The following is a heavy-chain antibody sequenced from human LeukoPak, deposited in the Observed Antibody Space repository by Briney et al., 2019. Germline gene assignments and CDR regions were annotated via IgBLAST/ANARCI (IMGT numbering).Heavy chain of an antibody. Sequence: GGSRRLSCAASGFTFSSYAMHWVRQAPGKGLEWVSVISYDGSNKYYADSVKGRFTISRDNSKNTLYLQMNSLRAEDTAVYYCARALLRDLLWFGGAFDYWGQGTLVTVSS. CDR3: ARALLRDLLWFGGAFDY. CDR1: GFTFSSYA. D-gene: IGHD3-10*01. V-gene: IGHV3-30*04. J-gene: IGHJ4*02. CDR2: ISYDGSNK.